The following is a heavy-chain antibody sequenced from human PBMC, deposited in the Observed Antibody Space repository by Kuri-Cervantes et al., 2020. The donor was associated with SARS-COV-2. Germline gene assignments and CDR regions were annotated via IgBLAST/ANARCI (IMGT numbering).Heavy chain of an antibody. CDR1: GFTFDDYT. V-gene: IGHV3-43*01. Sequence: GVLKISCAASGFTFDDYTMHWVRQAPGKGLEWVSLISWDGGSTYYADSVKGRFTISRDNSKNSLYLQMNSLRTEDTAVYYCARERYSYGLAWEPFDYWGQGTLVTVSS. J-gene: IGHJ4*02. CDR3: ARERYSYGLAWEPFDY. D-gene: IGHD5-18*01. CDR2: ISWDGGST.